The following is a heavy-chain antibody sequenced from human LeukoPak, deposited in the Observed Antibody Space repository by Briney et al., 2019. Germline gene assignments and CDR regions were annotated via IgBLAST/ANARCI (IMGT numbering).Heavy chain of an antibody. CDR2: INHSGST. CDR1: GGSFSGYY. D-gene: IGHD5-12*01. CDR3: ARAVVADAFDI. V-gene: IGHV4-34*01. J-gene: IGHJ3*02. Sequence: SETLSLTCAVYGGSFSGYYWSWIRQPPGKGLEWIGEINHSGSTNYNPSLKSRVTISVDTSKNQFSLKLSSVTAADTAVYYCARAVVADAFDIWGQGTMVTVSS.